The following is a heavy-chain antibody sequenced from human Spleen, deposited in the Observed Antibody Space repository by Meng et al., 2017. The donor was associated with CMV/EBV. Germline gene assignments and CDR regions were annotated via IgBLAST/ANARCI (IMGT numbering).Heavy chain of an antibody. CDR1: GFTFSSYS. CDR3: ASDPSGSYTGY. V-gene: IGHV3-53*01. D-gene: IGHD3-10*01. J-gene: IGHJ4*02. CDR2: IYTGGSA. Sequence: GESLKISCAASGFTFSSYSMNWVRQAPGKGLEWVSVIYTGGSADYADSVKGRFTISRDNSKNTLSLQMNSLRVEDTAVYYCASDPSGSYTGYWGQGTLVTVSS.